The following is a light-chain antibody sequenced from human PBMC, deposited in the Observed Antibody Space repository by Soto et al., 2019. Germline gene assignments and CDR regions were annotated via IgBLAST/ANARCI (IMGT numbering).Light chain of an antibody. CDR3: QQYNDWPPKRT. Sequence: EVVMTQSPVTLSVSPGERATLSCRASQSITTNLACYQQKPGQAPRLLIYGASTRATGVPARFSGSGSGTQFTLTISSLQSEDFALYYRQQYNDWPPKRTFGQGTRVDFK. CDR2: GAS. CDR1: QSITTN. V-gene: IGKV3-15*01. J-gene: IGKJ1*01.